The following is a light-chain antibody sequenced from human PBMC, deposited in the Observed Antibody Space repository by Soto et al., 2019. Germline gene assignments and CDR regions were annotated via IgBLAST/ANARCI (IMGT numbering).Light chain of an antibody. CDR3: QQYYSTPRT. J-gene: IGKJ4*01. CDR1: QSFLYSSNNRNY. CDR2: WXS. V-gene: IGKV4-1*01. Sequence: IVTPHSRHSVAVSLGDRATISGNSSQSFLYSSNNRNYLACYQQKPSQPPNLLXDWXSTRESGGPDRLSGSGSGTDFTRPISSLQADDVEVYYCQQYYSTPRTFGGGTKVDIK.